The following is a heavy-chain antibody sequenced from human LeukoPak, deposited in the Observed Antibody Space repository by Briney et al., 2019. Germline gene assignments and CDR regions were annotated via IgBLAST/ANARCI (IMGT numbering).Heavy chain of an antibody. Sequence: SETLSLTCTVSAGSISSYYWSWIRQPPGKGLEWIGYIYYSGSTSYNPSLKSRVSISVDTSKKQFSLKLTSVTAADTAFYYCARVAKHFRGGVSYYYVDVWGKGTTVTISS. V-gene: IGHV4-59*01. CDR2: IYYSGST. D-gene: IGHD3-10*01. J-gene: IGHJ6*03. CDR1: AGSISSYY. CDR3: ARVAKHFRGGVSYYYVDV.